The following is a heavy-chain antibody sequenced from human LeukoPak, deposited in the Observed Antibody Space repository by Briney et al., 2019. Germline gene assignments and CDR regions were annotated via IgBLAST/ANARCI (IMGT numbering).Heavy chain of an antibody. CDR1: GYSFTSYW. J-gene: IGHJ4*02. CDR3: AVLGYCSSTSCYHYFDY. D-gene: IGHD2-2*01. Sequence: GESLKISCKGSGYSFTSYWISWVRQMPGEGLEWMGRIDPSDSYTNYSPSFQGHVTISADKSISTAYLQWSSLKASDTAMYYCAVLGYCSSTSCYHYFDYWGQGTLVTVSS. V-gene: IGHV5-10-1*01. CDR2: IDPSDSYT.